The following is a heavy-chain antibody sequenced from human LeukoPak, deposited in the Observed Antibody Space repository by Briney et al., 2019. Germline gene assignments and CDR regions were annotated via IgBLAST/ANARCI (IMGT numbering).Heavy chain of an antibody. CDR1: GFTFSSYA. CDR3: AKSKARAITIFGVVFLRFDY. CDR2: ISGSGGST. D-gene: IGHD3-3*01. V-gene: IGHV3-23*01. Sequence: GGSLRLSCAASGFTFSSYAMSWVRQAPGRGLEWVSAISGSGGSTYYADSVKGRFTISRDNSKNTLYLQMNSLRAEDTAVYYCAKSKARAITIFGVVFLRFDYWGQGTLVTVSS. J-gene: IGHJ4*02.